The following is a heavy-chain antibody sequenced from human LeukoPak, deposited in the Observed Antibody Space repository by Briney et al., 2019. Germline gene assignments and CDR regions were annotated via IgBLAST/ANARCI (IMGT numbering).Heavy chain of an antibody. Sequence: SVKVSCKASGYTFTSYGISWVRQAPGQGLEWMGGVIPIFGTATYVQKFQGRVTITADESTSTAYMALSSLRAEDTAVYYCAKDFGSWQANWFDPWGQGTLVTVSS. J-gene: IGHJ5*02. D-gene: IGHD6-13*01. V-gene: IGHV1-69*13. CDR3: AKDFGSWQANWFDP. CDR1: GYTFTSYG. CDR2: VIPIFGTA.